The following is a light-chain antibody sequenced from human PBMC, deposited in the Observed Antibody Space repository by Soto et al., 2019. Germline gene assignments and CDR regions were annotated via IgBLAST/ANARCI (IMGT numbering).Light chain of an antibody. Sequence: QPVLTQPPSASGTPGQRVTISCSGSSSNIGSNTVTWYQHLPGTAPKALIFAYNQRPSGVPDRFSGSKSGTSASLAISGLQSEDEADYYCAAWDDGLDGLVIGGGTKLTVL. J-gene: IGLJ2*01. V-gene: IGLV1-44*01. CDR2: AYN. CDR3: AAWDDGLDGLV. CDR1: SSNIGSNT.